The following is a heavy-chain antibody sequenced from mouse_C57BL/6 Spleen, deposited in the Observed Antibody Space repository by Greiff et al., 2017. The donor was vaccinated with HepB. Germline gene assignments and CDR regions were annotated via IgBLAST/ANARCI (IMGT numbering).Heavy chain of an antibody. D-gene: IGHD1-1*01. V-gene: IGHV1-55*01. J-gene: IGHJ4*01. CDR1: GYTFTSYW. CDR2: IYPGSGST. CDR3: AVLRTLRSITVQEEGNYYGSYAMDY. Sequence: QVQLQQPGAELVRPGSSVKLSCKASGYTFTSYWMHWVKQRPIQGLEWIGDIYPGSGSTNYNEKFKSKATLTVDTSSSTAYMQLSSLTSEDSAVYYCAVLRTLRSITVQEEGNYYGSYAMDYWGQGTSVTVSS.